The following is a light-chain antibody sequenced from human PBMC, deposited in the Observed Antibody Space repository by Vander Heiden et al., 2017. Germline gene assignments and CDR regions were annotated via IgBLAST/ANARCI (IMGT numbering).Light chain of an antibody. CDR2: QDT. CDR1: KLGDKY. Sequence: SYELTQPPSVSVSPGQTATITCSGDKLGDKYASWYQQKPGQSPVLVIFQDTKRPSGIPERFSGSNSGNTATLTISGTQAMDEADYYCQAWDSSNVVFGGGTMLTVL. V-gene: IGLV3-1*01. J-gene: IGLJ2*01. CDR3: QAWDSSNVV.